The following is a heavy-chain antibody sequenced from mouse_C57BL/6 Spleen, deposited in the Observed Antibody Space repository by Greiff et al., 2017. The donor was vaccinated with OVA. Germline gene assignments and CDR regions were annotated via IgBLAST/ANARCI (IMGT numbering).Heavy chain of an antibody. CDR3: ARRYYGSSAWFAY. D-gene: IGHD1-1*01. CDR1: GYTFTSYW. J-gene: IGHJ3*01. CDR2: IDPSDSET. Sequence: VQLQQPGAELVRPGSSVKLSCKASGYTFTSYWMHWVKQRPIQGLEWIGNIDPSDSETHYTQKFKDKATLTVDKSSSTAYMQLSSLTSEDSAFYYCARRYYGSSAWFAYWGQGTLVTVSA. V-gene: IGHV1-52*01.